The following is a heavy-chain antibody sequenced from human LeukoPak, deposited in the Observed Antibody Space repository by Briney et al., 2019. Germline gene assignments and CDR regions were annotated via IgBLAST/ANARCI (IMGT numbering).Heavy chain of an antibody. CDR1: GFSFSNHC. Sequence: GGSLRLSCATSGFSFSNHCMNWVRQAPGKGLEWVSYITNSGTVYYADSVKGRFTISRDDAKSSLYLQMSTLRDEDTAIYYCARHAYNTGWADDYWGQGTLVTVS. D-gene: IGHD6-19*01. CDR3: ARHAYNTGWADDY. J-gene: IGHJ4*02. CDR2: ITNSGTV. V-gene: IGHV3-69-1*01.